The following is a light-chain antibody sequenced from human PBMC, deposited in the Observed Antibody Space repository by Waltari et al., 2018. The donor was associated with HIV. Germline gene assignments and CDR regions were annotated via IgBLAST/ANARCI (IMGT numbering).Light chain of an antibody. J-gene: IGKJ2*01. CDR1: QTINSNY. CDR3: QQYEASPPMYT. Sequence: EPVLTQSPGTLSLSSGERATLSCRASQTINSNYLAWYQHKPGLPPRRLIYDASTRAAGIPDMFSGGGSGTDFTLTISRLEPEDFAIYFCQQYEASPPMYTFGQGTRLEV. CDR2: DAS. V-gene: IGKV3-20*01.